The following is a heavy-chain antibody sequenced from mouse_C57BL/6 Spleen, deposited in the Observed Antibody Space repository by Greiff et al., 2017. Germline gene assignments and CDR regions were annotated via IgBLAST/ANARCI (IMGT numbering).Heavy chain of an antibody. CDR1: GYSITSGYY. V-gene: IGHV3-6*01. CDR2: ISYDGSN. CDR3: ARETPHYYGSSYGYFDV. J-gene: IGHJ1*03. D-gene: IGHD1-1*01. Sequence: ESGPGLVKPSQSLSLTCSVTGYSITSGYYWNWIRQFPGNKLEWMGYISYDGSNNYNPSLKNRISITRDTSKNQFFLKLNSVTTEDTATYYCARETPHYYGSSYGYFDVWGTGTTVTVSS.